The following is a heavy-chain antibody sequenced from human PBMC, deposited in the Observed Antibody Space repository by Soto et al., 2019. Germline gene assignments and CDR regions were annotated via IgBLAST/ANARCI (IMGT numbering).Heavy chain of an antibody. Sequence: ASVKVSCKASGSTFTSYYMHWVRQAPGQGLEWMGIINPGGGTSYAQKFQGRVTMTRDTSTSTAYMELRSLRSDDTAVYYCARVKGSGYHNWFDPWGQGTLVTVSS. V-gene: IGHV1-46*01. CDR1: GSTFTSYY. D-gene: IGHD3-22*01. J-gene: IGHJ5*02. CDR2: INPGGGT. CDR3: ARVKGSGYHNWFDP.